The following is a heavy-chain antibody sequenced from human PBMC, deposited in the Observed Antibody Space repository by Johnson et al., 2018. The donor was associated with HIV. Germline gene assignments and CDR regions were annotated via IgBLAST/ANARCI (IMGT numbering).Heavy chain of an antibody. CDR1: GFTFSSYG. CDR2: IWYDGSTK. CDR3: AKYSVNYFFIREDDAFDI. J-gene: IGHJ3*02. D-gene: IGHD1-26*01. V-gene: IGHV3-33*06. Sequence: QVQLVESGGGVVQPGRSLRLSCAASGFTFSSYGMHWVRQAPGKGLEWVAVIWYDGSTKYYADSVKGRFTISRDNSKNTLYLQMNSLRVDDTAIYYCAKYSVNYFFIREDDAFDIWGQGTMVTVSS.